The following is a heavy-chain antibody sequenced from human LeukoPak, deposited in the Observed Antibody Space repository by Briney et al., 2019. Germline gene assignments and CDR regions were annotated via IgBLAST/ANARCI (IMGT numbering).Heavy chain of an antibody. D-gene: IGHD3-10*01. Sequence: SETLSLTCAVSGGSIGDSYWWTWLRPPPGEGLEWIGEIYHDGSTNYNPSLKGRVTISLDKSKNQFSLKLNSMTAADTAVYYCARDPPGSGLNLDYWGQGTLVTVSS. V-gene: IGHV4-4*02. CDR2: IYHDGST. J-gene: IGHJ4*02. CDR1: GGSIGDSYW. CDR3: ARDPPGSGLNLDY.